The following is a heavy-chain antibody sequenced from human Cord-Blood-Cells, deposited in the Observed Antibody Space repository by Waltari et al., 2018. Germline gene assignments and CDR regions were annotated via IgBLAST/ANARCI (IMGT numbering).Heavy chain of an antibody. D-gene: IGHD3-3*01. CDR3: ASLEWFSDAFDI. J-gene: IGHJ3*02. CDR2: INHSGST. CDR1: GGSFSGYY. V-gene: IGHV4-34*01. Sequence: QVQLQQWGAGLLKPSETLSPTGAVYGGSFSGYYWRWIRQPLGKGLEWIGEINHSGSTNYNPSLKSRVTISVDTSKNQFSLKLSSVTAADTAVYYCASLEWFSDAFDIWGQGTMVTVSS.